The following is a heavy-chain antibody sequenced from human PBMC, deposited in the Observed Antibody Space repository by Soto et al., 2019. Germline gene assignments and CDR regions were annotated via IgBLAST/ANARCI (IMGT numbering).Heavy chain of an antibody. CDR3: ARETRAVAGRGAFDP. CDR1: GCSFTSYW. D-gene: IGHD6-19*01. J-gene: IGHJ5*02. CDR2: IYPGDSDT. Sequence: GESLKISCKGSGCSFTSYWIGWVRQMPGKGLEWMGIIYPGDSDTRYSPSFQGQVTISADKSISTAYLQWSSLKASDTAMYYCARETRAVAGRGAFDPWGQGTLVTVSS. V-gene: IGHV5-51*01.